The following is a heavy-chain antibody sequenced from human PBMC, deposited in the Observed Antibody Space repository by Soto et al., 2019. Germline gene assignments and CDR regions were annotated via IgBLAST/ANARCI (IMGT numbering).Heavy chain of an antibody. V-gene: IGHV3-7*01. CDR3: AIEFWGSVWNEY. CDR1: GFTFNRYW. D-gene: IGHD6-19*01. CDR2: INQDGSEK. Sequence: EVPLVESGGGFVQPGGSLRLSCAASGFTFNRYWMTWVRQAPGKGLEWVANINQDGSEKYCVDSVKGRFTISRDNAKNSLYLQMNSLRAEDTAVYYCAIEFWGSVWNEYWGQGTLVTVAA. J-gene: IGHJ4*02.